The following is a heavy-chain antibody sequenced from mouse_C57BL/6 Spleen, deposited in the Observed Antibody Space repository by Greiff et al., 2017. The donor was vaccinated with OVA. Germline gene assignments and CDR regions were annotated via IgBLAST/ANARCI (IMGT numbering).Heavy chain of an antibody. D-gene: IGHD3-3*01. J-gene: IGHJ4*01. Sequence: EVQVVESGGGLVKPGGSLKLSCAASGFTFSDYGMHWVRQAPEKGLEWVAYISSGSSTIYYADTVKGRFTISRDNAKHTLFLQMTSLRSEDTAMYYCASLGGKLYAMDYWGQGTSVTVSS. CDR2: ISSGSSTI. V-gene: IGHV5-17*01. CDR1: GFTFSDYG. CDR3: ASLGGKLYAMDY.